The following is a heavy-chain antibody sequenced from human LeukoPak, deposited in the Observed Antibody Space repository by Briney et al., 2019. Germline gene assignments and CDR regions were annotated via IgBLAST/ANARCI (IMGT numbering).Heavy chain of an antibody. D-gene: IGHD1-26*01. J-gene: IGHJ6*02. CDR2: MSGDGDTI. V-gene: IGHV3-48*04. CDR1: GFTFSSYA. CDR3: ARGGAQGMDV. Sequence: GGSLRLSCAASGFTFSSYAMSWVRQAPGKGLEWVSYMSGDGDTIDYAAAVKGRFTISRDNAKNSLYLQMNSLRAEDTALYYCARGGAQGMDVWGQGTTVTVS.